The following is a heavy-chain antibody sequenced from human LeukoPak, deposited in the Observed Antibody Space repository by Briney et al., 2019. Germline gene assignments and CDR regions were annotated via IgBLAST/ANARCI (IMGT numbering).Heavy chain of an antibody. J-gene: IGHJ4*02. CDR1: GFTFNNYP. Sequence: GGSLRLSCAASGFTFNNYPMSWVRQAPGKGLEWVSVIGSSGGSTHYADSVKGRFTISRDNSKNTLYLQMNSLRAEDTAVYYCAKDPYYYDSSGYWDYWGQGTLVTVSS. CDR2: IGSSGGST. D-gene: IGHD3-22*01. CDR3: AKDPYYYDSSGYWDY. V-gene: IGHV3-23*01.